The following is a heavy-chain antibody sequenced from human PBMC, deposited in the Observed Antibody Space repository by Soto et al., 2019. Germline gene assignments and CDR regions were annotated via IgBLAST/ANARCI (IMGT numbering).Heavy chain of an antibody. CDR2: VNPSGGHT. Sequence: QVQLVQSGAEVKKPGASVKVPCKPFGDTLPVYIIHWVGQAPGQGLGWMGTVNPSGGHTTYAQHFLGRMTMTRDTSTSTLYMELTSLTSEDTAIYYCARGGHVVVVTAALDYWGQGTLVTVSS. V-gene: IGHV1-46*01. J-gene: IGHJ4*02. CDR1: GDTLPVYI. D-gene: IGHD2-21*02. CDR3: ARGGHVVVVTAALDY.